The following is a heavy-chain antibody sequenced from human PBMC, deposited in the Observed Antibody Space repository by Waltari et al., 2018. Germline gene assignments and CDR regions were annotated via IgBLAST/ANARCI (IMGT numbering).Heavy chain of an antibody. CDR1: GGTFSSYA. J-gene: IGHJ4*02. CDR2: IIPILGTA. D-gene: IGHD3-22*01. Sequence: QVQLVQSGAEVKKPGSSVKVSCKASGGTFSSYAISWVRQAPGQGLEWMGGIIPILGTANYAQKFQGRVTITTDESTSTAYMELSSLRSEDTAVYYCARGGYYYDSSGYLYYFDYWGQGTLVTVSS. V-gene: IGHV1-69*05. CDR3: ARGGYYYDSSGYLYYFDY.